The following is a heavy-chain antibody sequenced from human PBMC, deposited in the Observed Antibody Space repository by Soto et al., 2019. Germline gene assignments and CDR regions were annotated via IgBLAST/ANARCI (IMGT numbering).Heavy chain of an antibody. CDR3: ARWAGSENYYAMDV. J-gene: IGHJ6*02. Sequence: ASVKVSCKASGYTFTSYGISWVRQAPGQGLEWMGWISAYNGNTNYAQKLQGRVTMTTDTSTSTAYMELRNLRSDDTAVYYCARWAGSENYYAMDVWGQGTTVTVSS. CDR2: ISAYNGNT. CDR1: GYTFTSYG. V-gene: IGHV1-18*01. D-gene: IGHD6-19*01.